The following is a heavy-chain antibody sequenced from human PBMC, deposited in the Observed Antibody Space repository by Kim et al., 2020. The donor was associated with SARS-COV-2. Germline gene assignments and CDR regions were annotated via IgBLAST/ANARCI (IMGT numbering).Heavy chain of an antibody. Sequence: SETLSLTCAVYGGSFSGYYWSWIRQPPGKGLEWIGEINHSGSTNYNPSLKSRVTISVDTSKNQFSLKLSSVTAADTAVYYCARMSAYYYGSGSYRNFDYWGQGTLVTVSS. CDR1: GGSFSGYY. D-gene: IGHD3-10*01. CDR2: INHSGST. V-gene: IGHV4-34*01. J-gene: IGHJ4*02. CDR3: ARMSAYYYGSGSYRNFDY.